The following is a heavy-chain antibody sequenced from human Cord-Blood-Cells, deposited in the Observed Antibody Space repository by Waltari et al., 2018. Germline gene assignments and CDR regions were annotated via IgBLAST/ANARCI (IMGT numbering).Heavy chain of an antibody. J-gene: IGHJ4*02. CDR3: ARIGYSGYDQGFDY. V-gene: IGHV2-26*01. Sequence: QVTLKESGPVLVKPTATLTLTCTVSGFSLSNATMGVRWIRQPPGKALEWLAHIFSNDEKSYSTSLKSRLTISKDTSKSQVVLTMTNMDPVDTATYYCARIGYSGYDQGFDYWGQGTLVTVSS. CDR1: GFSLSNATMG. D-gene: IGHD5-12*01. CDR2: IFSNDEK.